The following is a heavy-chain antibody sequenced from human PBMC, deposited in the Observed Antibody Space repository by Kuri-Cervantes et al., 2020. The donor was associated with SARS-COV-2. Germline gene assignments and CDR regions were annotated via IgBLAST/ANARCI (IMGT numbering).Heavy chain of an antibody. D-gene: IGHD4-11*01. CDR3: ATRDYKEYYFDY. Sequence: GESLKISCAASGFTFSSYAMHWVRQAPGKGLEWVAVISYDGSNKYYADSVKGRFTISRDNSKNTLYLQMNSLRAEDTAVYYCATRDYKEYYFDYWGQGILVTVSS. CDR2: ISYDGSNK. J-gene: IGHJ4*02. V-gene: IGHV3-30-3*01. CDR1: GFTFSSYA.